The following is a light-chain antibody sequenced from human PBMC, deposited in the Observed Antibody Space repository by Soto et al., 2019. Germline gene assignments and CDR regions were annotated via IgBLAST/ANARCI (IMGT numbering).Light chain of an antibody. CDR1: QSVLYSSNNKNY. V-gene: IGKV4-1*01. CDR2: WAS. Sequence: IVMTQSPDSLAVSLGERATINCKSSQSVLYSSNNKNYLDWYRQKPGQPPKLLIYWASIRESGVPDRISCSGSGTDFTLTISSLQAEDVAFYYCQQYYSTPPYTFGQGTKLEIK. J-gene: IGKJ2*01. CDR3: QQYYSTPPYT.